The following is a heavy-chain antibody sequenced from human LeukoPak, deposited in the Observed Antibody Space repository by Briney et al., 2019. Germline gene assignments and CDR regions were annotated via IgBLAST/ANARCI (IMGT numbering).Heavy chain of an antibody. D-gene: IGHD3-9*01. J-gene: IGHJ4*02. CDR2: MNPNSGNT. V-gene: IGHV1-8*03. CDR1: GYTFTSYD. CDR3: SGVYYDILTGYYFFDY. Sequence: ASVKLSCKASGYTFTSYDINWVRQATGQGHEWMGWMNPNSGNTGNSQKFHGRVTITTNNSISTAYMQLSSLRSADTAADYLSGVYYDILTGYYFFDYWGQGTLVTVSS.